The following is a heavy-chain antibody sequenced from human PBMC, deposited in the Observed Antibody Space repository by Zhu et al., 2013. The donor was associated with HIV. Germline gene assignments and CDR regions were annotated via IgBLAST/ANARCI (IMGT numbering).Heavy chain of an antibody. CDR3: ARLDSLDYGDPYDY. V-gene: IGHV1-3*01. CDR2: INAGNGNT. D-gene: IGHD4-17*01. CDR1: GYTFTSYA. J-gene: IGHJ4*02. Sequence: QVQLVQSGAEVKKPGASVKVSCKASGYTFTSYAMHWVRQAPGQRLEWMGWINAGNGNTKYSQKFQGRVTITRDTSASTAYMELSSLRSEDTAVYYCARLDSLDYGDPYDYWGQGTLVTVSS.